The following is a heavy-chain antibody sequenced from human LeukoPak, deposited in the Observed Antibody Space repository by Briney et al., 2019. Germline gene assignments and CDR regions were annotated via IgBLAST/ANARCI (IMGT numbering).Heavy chain of an antibody. D-gene: IGHD5-18*01. CDR2: IYTSGST. CDR3: ARAFRFGNSYGFGWDGYYYYMDV. CDR1: GGSISSYY. Sequence: SETLSLTCTVSGGSISSYYWSWIRQPAGKGLEGIGRIYTSGSTNYNPSLKSRVTMSVDTSKNQFSLKLSSVTAADTAVYYCARAFRFGNSYGFGWDGYYYYMDVWGKGTTVTVSS. J-gene: IGHJ6*03. V-gene: IGHV4-4*07.